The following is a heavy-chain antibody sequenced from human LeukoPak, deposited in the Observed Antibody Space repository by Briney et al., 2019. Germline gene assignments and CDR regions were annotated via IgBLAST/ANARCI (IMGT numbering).Heavy chain of an antibody. J-gene: IGHJ4*02. CDR1: GGSISSFY. CDR3: ARRVGGTTFFDH. D-gene: IGHD1-14*01. CDR2: IYYSGST. V-gene: IGHV4-59*01. Sequence: SEALSLTCTVSGGSISSFYWSWIRQPPGKGLEWIGYIYYSGSTNYNPSLQSRVTISVDTSKNQFSLKLSSVTAADSAVYYCARRVGGTTFFDHWGQGTLVTVSS.